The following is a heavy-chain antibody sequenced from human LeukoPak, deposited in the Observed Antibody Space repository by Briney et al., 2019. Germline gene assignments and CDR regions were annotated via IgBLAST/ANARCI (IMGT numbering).Heavy chain of an antibody. CDR2: INHLGHT. Sequence: GVSLRLSCAACGLTFNHYAMSWVRQAPGKGLEWVSGINHLGHTFYADSVKGRFTISRDNSQNTLFLQMNSLRADDTAEYFCARDHGSQDSGAWYVFDYWGRGTLVTVSS. D-gene: IGHD6-19*01. CDR1: GLTFNHYA. J-gene: IGHJ4*02. CDR3: ARDHGSQDSGAWYVFDY. V-gene: IGHV3-23*01.